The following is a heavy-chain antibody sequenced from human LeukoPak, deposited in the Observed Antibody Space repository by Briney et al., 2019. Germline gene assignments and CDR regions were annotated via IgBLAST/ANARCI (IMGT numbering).Heavy chain of an antibody. D-gene: IGHD4-17*01. J-gene: IGHJ4*02. V-gene: IGHV3-66*02. CDR1: GFTVSSNY. CDR2: IYSGGST. Sequence: GGSLRLSCAASGFTVSSNYMSWVRQAPGKGLEWVSVIYSGGSTYYADSAKGRFTISRDNSKNTLYLQMNSLRAEDTAVYYCAKALTPDYGDYDLDYWGQGTLVTVSS. CDR3: AKALTPDYGDYDLDY.